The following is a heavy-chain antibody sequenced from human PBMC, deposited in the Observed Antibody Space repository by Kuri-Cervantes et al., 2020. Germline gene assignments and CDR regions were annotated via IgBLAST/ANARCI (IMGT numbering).Heavy chain of an antibody. CDR2: ISYDGSNK. CDR1: GFTFSSYA. D-gene: IGHD3-10*01. Sequence: GESLKISCAASGFTFSSYAMHWVRQAPGKGLEWVAVISYDGSNKYYADSVKGRFTISRDNSKNTLYLQMNSLKTEDTAVYYCTTFWGTMVRGVDLDYWGQGTLVTVSS. CDR3: TTFWGTMVRGVDLDY. V-gene: IGHV3-30*07. J-gene: IGHJ4*02.